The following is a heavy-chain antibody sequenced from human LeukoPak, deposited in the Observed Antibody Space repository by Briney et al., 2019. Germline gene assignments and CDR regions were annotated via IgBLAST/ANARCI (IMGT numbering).Heavy chain of an antibody. Sequence: SETLSLTCTVSGGSISSYYWSWIRQPPGKGLEWIGYIYYSGSTNYNPSLKSRVTISVDTSKNQFSLKLSSVTAADTAVYYYARQEGYYDSSGYSHFDYWGQXTLVTVSS. CDR2: IYYSGST. V-gene: IGHV4-59*08. J-gene: IGHJ4*02. D-gene: IGHD3-22*01. CDR1: GGSISSYY. CDR3: ARQEGYYDSSGYSHFDY.